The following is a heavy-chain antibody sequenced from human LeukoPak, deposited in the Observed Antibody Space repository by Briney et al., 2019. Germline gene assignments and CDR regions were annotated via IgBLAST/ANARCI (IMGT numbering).Heavy chain of an antibody. CDR3: ARDNSVRDEAWWFNP. V-gene: IGHV1-46*01. CDR1: GYTFTGYW. CDR2: ISPSGGST. D-gene: IGHD5-24*01. J-gene: IGHJ5*02. Sequence: GASVKLSCKAFGYTFTGYWMHWVRQAPGQGPKWMGVISPSGGSTIYAQKFKGRVTLTRDMSTSTDYLELSSLRSEDTAVYYCARDNSVRDEAWWFNPWGQGTLVTVSS.